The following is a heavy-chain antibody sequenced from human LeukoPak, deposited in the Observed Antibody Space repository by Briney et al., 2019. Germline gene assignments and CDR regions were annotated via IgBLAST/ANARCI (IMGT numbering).Heavy chain of an antibody. CDR3: ARPRYCSSTSCLNWFDP. V-gene: IGHV1-2*02. D-gene: IGHD2-2*01. J-gene: IGHJ5*02. Sequence: ASVKVSCKASGYTFTCYYMHWVRQAPGQGLEWMGWINPNSGGTNYAQKFQGRVTMTRDTSISTAYMELSRLRSDDTAVYYCARPRYCSSTSCLNWFDPWGQGTLVTVSS. CDR1: GYTFTCYY. CDR2: INPNSGGT.